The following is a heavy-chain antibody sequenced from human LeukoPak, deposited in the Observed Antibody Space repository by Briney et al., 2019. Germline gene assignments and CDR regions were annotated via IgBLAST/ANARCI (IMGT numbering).Heavy chain of an antibody. Sequence: GGSLRLSCAASGFTFSDSYVSWIRQAPGKGLEYISYISSSGSTIYYADSVKGRFTLSRDNVKNSLSLEMNSLRAEDTAVYYCARGKYSFDYWGQGTLVTVSS. V-gene: IGHV3-11*01. CDR2: ISSSGSTI. CDR1: GFTFSDSY. CDR3: ARGKYSFDY. J-gene: IGHJ4*02.